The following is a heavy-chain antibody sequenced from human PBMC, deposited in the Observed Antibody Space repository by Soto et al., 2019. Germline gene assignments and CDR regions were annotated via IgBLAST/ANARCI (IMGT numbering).Heavy chain of an antibody. CDR1: GGSFSGYF. Sequence: QVPLQQWGTGLLKPSETLSLSCAVYGGSFSGYFWNWIRQPPGKGLEWIGEINDGGSTSYNPSLNGRVTISVDTSKNQFFLKLSSVTAADTAVYFCARGVREYSSGSPLGLIGFWGQGTLVTVSS. V-gene: IGHV4-34*01. J-gene: IGHJ4*02. CDR3: ARGVREYSSGSPLGLIGF. CDR2: INDGGST. D-gene: IGHD4-4*01.